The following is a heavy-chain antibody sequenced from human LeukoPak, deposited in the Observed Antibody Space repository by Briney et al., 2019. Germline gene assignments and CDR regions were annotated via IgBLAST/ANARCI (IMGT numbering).Heavy chain of an antibody. V-gene: IGHV3-48*01. CDR3: AKGQAVYSGSPAAFDV. D-gene: IGHD1-26*01. Sequence: SGGSLRLSCAASGFTFSSYSMNWVRQAPGKGLEWVSYISSSSSTIYYADSVKGRFTISRDNSKNTLYLQMNSLRAEDTAVYYCAKGQAVYSGSPAAFDVWGQGTMVTVSS. J-gene: IGHJ3*01. CDR1: GFTFSSYS. CDR2: ISSSSSTI.